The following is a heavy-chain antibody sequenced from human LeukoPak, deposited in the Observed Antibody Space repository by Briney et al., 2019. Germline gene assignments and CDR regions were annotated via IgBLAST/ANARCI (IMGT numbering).Heavy chain of an antibody. CDR2: IYYSGGT. V-gene: IGHV4-39*01. J-gene: IGHJ4*02. D-gene: IGHD6-13*01. CDR1: GGSIGRSSYY. CDR3: ARHGSIATGAFTY. Sequence: SETLSLTCSVSGGSIGRSSYYWGWTRQPPGKGLEWIGSIYYSGGTYYNPSLKSRVTVSVDTSRNQFSLKLGSVTAADTAVYYCARHGSIATGAFTYWGQGTLVTVSS.